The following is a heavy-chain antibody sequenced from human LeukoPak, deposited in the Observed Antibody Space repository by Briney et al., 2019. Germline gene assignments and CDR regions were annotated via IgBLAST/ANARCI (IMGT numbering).Heavy chain of an antibody. CDR3: ARDGIAVSGVYYFDY. CDR1: GFTFDDYG. J-gene: IGHJ4*02. V-gene: IGHV3-20*04. Sequence: GGSLRLSCAASGFTFDDYGMSWVRQAPGKGLEWVSGINWNGGSTGYADSVKGRFTISRDNAKNSLYLQMNSLRAEDTALYYCARDGIAVSGVYYFDYWGQGTLVTVSS. CDR2: INWNGGST. D-gene: IGHD6-19*01.